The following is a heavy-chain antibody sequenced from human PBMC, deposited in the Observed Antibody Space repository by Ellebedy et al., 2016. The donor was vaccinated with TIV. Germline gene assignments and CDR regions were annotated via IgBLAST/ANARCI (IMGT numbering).Heavy chain of an antibody. D-gene: IGHD6-19*01. V-gene: IGHV2-70*11. Sequence: SGPTLVKPTQTLTLTCTFSGFSLNTSGMCVSWIRQPPGKALEWLARIDWDDDKYYSTSLKTRLTISKDNSKNQVVLTMTNMDPVDTSTYFCVRFTSSALDYWGQGTLVTVSS. CDR2: IDWDDDK. J-gene: IGHJ4*02. CDR1: GFSLNTSGMC. CDR3: VRFTSSALDY.